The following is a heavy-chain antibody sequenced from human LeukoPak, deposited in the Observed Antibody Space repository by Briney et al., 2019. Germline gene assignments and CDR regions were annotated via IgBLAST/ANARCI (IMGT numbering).Heavy chain of an antibody. CDR3: AAAMATGAFDI. D-gene: IGHD5-18*01. V-gene: IGHV4-4*02. CDR2: IYHSGST. CDR1: GFTFSNFW. Sequence: GSLRLSCTASGFTFSNFWMGWVRQPPGKGLEWIGEIYHSGSTNYNPSLKSRVTISVDKSKNQFSLKLSSVTAADTAVYYCAAAMATGAFDIWGQGTMVTVSS. J-gene: IGHJ3*02.